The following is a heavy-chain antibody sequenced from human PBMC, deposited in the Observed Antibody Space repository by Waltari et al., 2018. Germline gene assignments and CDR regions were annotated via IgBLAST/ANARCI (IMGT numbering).Heavy chain of an antibody. CDR3: ARVRTIWTEAFHT. V-gene: IGHV4-39*07. D-gene: IGHD2-8*01. CDR2: ICFSGSP. CDR1: GESMTTAASF. J-gene: IGHJ3*02. Sequence: QVQLQESGPGLVKPSESLSLTCTVSGESMTTAASFWAWTRQPPGEGPQFIGSICFSGSPYSGASLQIPVAISMDTSKIQFSLTMTSLTAADTAIYSCARVRTIWTEAFHTWGPGTLVTVSP.